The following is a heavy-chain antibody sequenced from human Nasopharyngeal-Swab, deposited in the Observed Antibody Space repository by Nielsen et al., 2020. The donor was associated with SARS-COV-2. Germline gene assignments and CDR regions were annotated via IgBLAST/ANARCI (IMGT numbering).Heavy chain of an antibody. Sequence: ESLKISCTVSGGSISSSTYYWAWIRQPPGKGLEWIGSIYYGGSTYYNPSLKSRVTISVDTSKNQSSLKLSSVTAADTAVYYCATLSSSWYEYYFDYWGQGTLVTVSS. D-gene: IGHD6-13*01. CDR2: IYYGGST. CDR3: ATLSSSWYEYYFDY. V-gene: IGHV4-39*01. J-gene: IGHJ4*02. CDR1: GGSISSSTYY.